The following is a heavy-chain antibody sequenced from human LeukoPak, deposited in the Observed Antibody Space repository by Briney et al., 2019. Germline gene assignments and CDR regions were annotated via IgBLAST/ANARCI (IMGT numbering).Heavy chain of an antibody. CDR3: ARDNGGSGWVH. D-gene: IGHD6-19*01. CDR1: GFILITYW. Sequence: GALRQSCAATGFILITYWMSWLGPAGATGPAWVANIKDNGNEQHYGGSVKGGFTNSRDNAKNSMYLQINSLRAEDTAVYYCARDNGGSGWVHWGQGTLVTVSS. J-gene: IGHJ4*02. V-gene: IGHV3-7*05. CDR2: IKDNGNEQ.